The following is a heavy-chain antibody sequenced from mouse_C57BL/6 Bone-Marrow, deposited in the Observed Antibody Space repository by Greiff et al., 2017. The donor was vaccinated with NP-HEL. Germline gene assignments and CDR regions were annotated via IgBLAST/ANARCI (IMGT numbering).Heavy chain of an antibody. Sequence: QVQLQQSGAELARPGASVQLSCKASGYTFTSYGISWVKQRTGQGLEWIGEIYPRSGNTYYNEKFKGKATLTADKSSSTAYMELRSLTSEDSAVYFCARRSYYGPFAYWGQGTLVTVSA. CDR3: ARRSYYGPFAY. CDR1: GYTFTSYG. D-gene: IGHD1-1*01. J-gene: IGHJ3*01. CDR2: IYPRSGNT. V-gene: IGHV1-81*01.